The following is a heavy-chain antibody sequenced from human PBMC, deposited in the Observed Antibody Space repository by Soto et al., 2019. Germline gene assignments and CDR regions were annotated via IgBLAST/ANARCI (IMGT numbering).Heavy chain of an antibody. CDR3: AKDRSGVRGVSTN. CDR1: GFTFSSYA. D-gene: IGHD3-10*01. CDR2: ISGSGGST. Sequence: EVQLLESGGGLVQPGGSLRLSCAASGFTFSSYAMSWVCQAPGKGLEWVSAISGSGGSTYYADSVKGRFTISRDNSKNTLYLQMNSLRAEDTAVYYCAKDRSGVRGVSTNWGQGTLVTVSS. J-gene: IGHJ4*02. V-gene: IGHV3-23*01.